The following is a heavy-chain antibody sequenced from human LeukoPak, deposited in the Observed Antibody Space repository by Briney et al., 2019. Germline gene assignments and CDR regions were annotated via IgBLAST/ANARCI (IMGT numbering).Heavy chain of an antibody. V-gene: IGHV4-39*01. D-gene: IGHD4-11*01. J-gene: IGHJ4*02. CDR2: IYYTGIT. CDR3: ARRVRSADYRLDY. Sequence: SETLSLTCTVSGGSISSSTYYWGWIRQPPGKGLEWIGSIYYTGITYYNPSLKSRVAISVDTSKNQFSLKLNSVTAADTAVYYCARRVRSADYRLDYWGQGTLVTVSS. CDR1: GGSISSSTYY.